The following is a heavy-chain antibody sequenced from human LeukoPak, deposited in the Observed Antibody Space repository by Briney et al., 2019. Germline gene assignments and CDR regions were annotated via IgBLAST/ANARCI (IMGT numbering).Heavy chain of an antibody. J-gene: IGHJ4*02. CDR2: IYYSGST. Sequence: GSLRLSCAASGFTFSDYYMSWIRQPPGKGLEWIGSIYYSGSTYYNPSLKSRVTISVDTSKNQFSLKLSSVTAADTAVHYCARGGSRAAPFDYWGQGTLVTVSS. CDR1: GFTFSDYY. D-gene: IGHD6-6*01. CDR3: ARGGSRAAPFDY. V-gene: IGHV4-38-2*01.